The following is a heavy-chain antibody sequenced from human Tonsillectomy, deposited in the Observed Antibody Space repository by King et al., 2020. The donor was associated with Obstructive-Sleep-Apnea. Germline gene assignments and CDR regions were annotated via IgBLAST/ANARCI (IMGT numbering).Heavy chain of an antibody. D-gene: IGHD3-10*01. J-gene: IGHJ4*02. CDR2: IKSKTDGGTT. V-gene: IGHV3-15*01. Sequence: VQLVESGGGLVKPGGSLRLSCAASGFTFSNAWMSWVRQAPGKGLEWVGRIKSKTDGGTTDYAAPVKGRFTIARDDSKNTLYLQMNSLKTEDTAVYYCTTDRAGRYYFDYWGQGTLVTVSS. CDR1: GFTFSNAW. CDR3: TTDRAGRYYFDY.